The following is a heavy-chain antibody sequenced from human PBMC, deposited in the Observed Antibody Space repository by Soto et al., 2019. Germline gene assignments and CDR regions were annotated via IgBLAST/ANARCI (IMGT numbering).Heavy chain of an antibody. Sequence: QVTLKESGPVLVKPTETLTLTCTVSGFSLSNARMGVSWIHQPPGKALEWLAHIFSNDEKSYSTSLKSRLTISKDTSKSQVVLTMTNMDPVDTATYYCARTREDYDILTGYSLTFDYWGQGTLVTVSS. CDR2: IFSNDEK. V-gene: IGHV2-26*01. D-gene: IGHD3-9*01. CDR1: GFSLSNARMG. CDR3: ARTREDYDILTGYSLTFDY. J-gene: IGHJ4*02.